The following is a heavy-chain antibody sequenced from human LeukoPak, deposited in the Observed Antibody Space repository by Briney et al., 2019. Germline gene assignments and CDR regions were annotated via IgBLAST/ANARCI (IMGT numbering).Heavy chain of an antibody. CDR3: VRVVPVAPIPEPWSAKPPSYFAHMDV. J-gene: IGHJ6*03. D-gene: IGHD3-10*01. Sequence: PEASVKVSCKSSGYRFSEYGIAWVRQARGQGLEWIGWISGSTGNGNKIQKFQGRVTMTINRSSTSAEMELKRLTVDDTAVYYCVRVVPVAPIPEPWSAKPPSYFAHMDVWGEGTTVTVSS. CDR2: ISGSTGNG. CDR1: GYRFSEYG. V-gene: IGHV1-18*01.